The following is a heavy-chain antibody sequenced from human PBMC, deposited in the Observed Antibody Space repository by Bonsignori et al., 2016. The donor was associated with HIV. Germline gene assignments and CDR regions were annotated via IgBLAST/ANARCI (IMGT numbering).Heavy chain of an antibody. J-gene: IGHJ6*03. CDR1: GFSFHNSG. V-gene: IGHV3-30*18. Sequence: GGSLRLSCAASGFSFHNSGMHWVRQAPGKGLEWVAIISYDGSTHYYADSVKGRFTISRDNSKNTLYLQIASLRAEDTAVYYCAKDRHEYYHYMDVWGKGTTVTVSS. D-gene: IGHD6-6*01. CDR3: AKDRHEYYHYMDV. CDR2: ISYDGSTH.